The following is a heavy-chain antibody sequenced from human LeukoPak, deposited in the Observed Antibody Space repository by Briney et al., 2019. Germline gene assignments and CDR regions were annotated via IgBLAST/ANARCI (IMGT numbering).Heavy chain of an antibody. CDR1: EFTFSSYE. J-gene: IGHJ2*01. CDR3: ARAEWSNWYFDL. V-gene: IGHV3-7*03. CDR2: IKQDGSEK. Sequence: PGGSLRLSCAVSEFTFSSYEMNWVRQAPGKGLEWVANIKQDGSEKYYVDSVKGRFTLSRDSAKNSLYLQMNSLRAEDTAVYYCARAEWSNWYFDLWGRGTLVTVSS. D-gene: IGHD3-3*01.